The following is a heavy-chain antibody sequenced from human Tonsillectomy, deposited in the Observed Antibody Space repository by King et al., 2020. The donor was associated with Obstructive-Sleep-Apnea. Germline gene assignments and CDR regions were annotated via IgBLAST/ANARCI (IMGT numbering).Heavy chain of an antibody. D-gene: IGHD3-22*01. CDR1: GFTFDDYA. CDR2: ISWNSGSI. CDR3: VQDPSYYYPSGGYYTN. Sequence: QLVQSGGGLVQPGRSLRLSCAASGFTFDDYAMHWVRQAPGKGLEWVSGISWNSGSIGYADSVKGRFTISRDNAKNSLFLQMNSLRTEETALYFCVQDPSYYYPSGGYYTNWGQGTLVTVSS. J-gene: IGHJ4*02. V-gene: IGHV3-9*01.